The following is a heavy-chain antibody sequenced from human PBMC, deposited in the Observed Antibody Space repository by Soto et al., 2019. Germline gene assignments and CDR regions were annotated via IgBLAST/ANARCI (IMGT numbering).Heavy chain of an antibody. CDR2: IYYSGST. D-gene: IGHD4-17*01. V-gene: IGHV4-59*08. Sequence: SETLSLTCTVAGGTISSHDWSWIRQPPGKGLEWIGYIYYSGSTNYNPALKSRVTISVDTSKNQFSLKLSSATAADTAVYYCARRYGGTLGYWGQGTPVTAPQ. CDR3: ARRYGGTLGY. J-gene: IGHJ4*02. CDR1: GGTISSHD.